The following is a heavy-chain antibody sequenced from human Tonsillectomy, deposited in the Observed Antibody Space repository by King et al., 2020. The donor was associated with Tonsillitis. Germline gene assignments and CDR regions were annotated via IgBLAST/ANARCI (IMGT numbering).Heavy chain of an antibody. Sequence: VQLVESGGGLVKPGGSLRVSCAASGFTFSNAWMNWVRQAPGKGLVWVGRIKSKTDGGTTDYTAPVKGRFNISRDDSKNTLYLEMNRLRTEDTAVYYCTTRFRGFDYWGQGTLVTVSS. D-gene: IGHD3-10*01. CDR1: GFTFSNAW. CDR2: IKSKTDGGTT. V-gene: IGHV3-15*07. J-gene: IGHJ4*02. CDR3: TTRFRGFDY.